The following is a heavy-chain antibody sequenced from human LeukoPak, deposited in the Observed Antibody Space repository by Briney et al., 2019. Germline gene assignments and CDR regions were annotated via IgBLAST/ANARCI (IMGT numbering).Heavy chain of an antibody. J-gene: IGHJ5*02. CDR3: ARDYGRPSLLWFGELPGWFDP. CDR1: GYTFTSYG. Sequence: ASVKVSCKASGYTFTSYGISWVRQAPGQGLEWMGWICAYNGNTNYAQKLQGRVTMTTDTSTSTAYMELRSLRSDDTAVYYCARDYGRPSLLWFGELPGWFDPWGQGTLVTVSS. D-gene: IGHD3-10*01. CDR2: ICAYNGNT. V-gene: IGHV1-18*01.